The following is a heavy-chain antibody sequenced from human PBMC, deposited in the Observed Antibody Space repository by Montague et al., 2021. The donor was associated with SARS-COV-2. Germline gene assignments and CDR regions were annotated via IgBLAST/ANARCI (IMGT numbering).Heavy chain of an antibody. CDR2: IYHSGST. CDR3: ARDSRGWSRFDS. D-gene: IGHD6-19*01. Sequence: SETLSLTCAVSGGSISSSNWWSWVRQPPGKGLEWIGEIYHSGSTNYNPSLKSRVTISVDKSKNQVSLKLSSVTAADTAVYYCARDSRGWSRFDSWGQGTLVTVSS. V-gene: IGHV4-4*02. CDR1: GGSISSSNW. J-gene: IGHJ4*02.